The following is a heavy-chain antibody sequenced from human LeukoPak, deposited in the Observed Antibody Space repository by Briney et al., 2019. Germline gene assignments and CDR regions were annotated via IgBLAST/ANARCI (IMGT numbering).Heavy chain of an antibody. Sequence: PSETLSLTCTVSGGSISSGSYYWSWIRQPAGKGLEWIGRIYTSGSTNYNPSLKSRVTISVDTSKNQFSLKLSSVTAADTAVYYCARESCSSTSCYVGYYYYYMDVWGKGTTVTISS. J-gene: IGHJ6*03. D-gene: IGHD2-2*01. CDR2: IYTSGST. V-gene: IGHV4-61*02. CDR3: ARESCSSTSCYVGYYYYYMDV. CDR1: GGSISSGSYY.